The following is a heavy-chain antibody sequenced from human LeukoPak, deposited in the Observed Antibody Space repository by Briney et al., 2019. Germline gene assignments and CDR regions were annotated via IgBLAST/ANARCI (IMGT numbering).Heavy chain of an antibody. CDR3: AAGSYCGGDCSYGAFDI. CDR1: GFTFSNFA. J-gene: IGHJ3*02. CDR2: IYSGGST. Sequence: PGGSLRLSCATSGFTFSNFAMHWVRQAPGKGLEWVSVIYSGGSTYYADSVKGRFTISRDNSKNTLYLQMNSLRAEDTAVYYCAAGSYCGGDCSYGAFDIWGQGTMVTVSS. V-gene: IGHV3-53*01. D-gene: IGHD2-21*02.